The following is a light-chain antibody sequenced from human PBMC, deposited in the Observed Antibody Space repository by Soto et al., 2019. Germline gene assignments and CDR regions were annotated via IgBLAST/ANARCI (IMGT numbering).Light chain of an antibody. V-gene: IGLV2-8*01. J-gene: IGLJ3*02. CDR3: NSYAGSNNGV. CDR1: SSDVGGYNY. Sequence: QSALTQPASVSGPPGQSITISCTGTSSDVGGYNYVSWYQQHPGKAPKLMIYEVSKRPSGVPDRFSGSKSGNTASLTVSGLQAEDEADYYCNSYAGSNNGVFGGGTKLTVL. CDR2: EVS.